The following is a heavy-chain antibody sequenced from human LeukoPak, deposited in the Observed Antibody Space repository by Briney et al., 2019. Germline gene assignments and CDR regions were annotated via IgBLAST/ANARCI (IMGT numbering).Heavy chain of an antibody. D-gene: IGHD6-13*01. CDR1: GGSISSGSYY. CDR3: ARGGIGIAAAGSDP. Sequence: ASETLSLTCTASGGSISSGSYYWSWIRQPAGKGLEWIGRIYTSGSTNYNPSLKSRVTISVDTSKNQFSLKLSSVTAADTAVYYCARGGIGIAAAGSDPWGQGTLVTVSS. J-gene: IGHJ5*02. CDR2: IYTSGST. V-gene: IGHV4-61*02.